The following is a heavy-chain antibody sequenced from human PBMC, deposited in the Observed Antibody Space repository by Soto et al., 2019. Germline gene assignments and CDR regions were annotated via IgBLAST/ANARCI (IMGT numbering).Heavy chain of an antibody. V-gene: IGHV3-23*01. Sequence: EVQLLESGGGLVQPGGSLRLSCAASGFTFSSYAMTWIRHAPGKGLEWVSSISGSGGTTYDADSVKGRFAISRDNSKNPPYLQMNSLRAEDTAVYYCAKDAQGTRPDWFDPWGQGTLVTVSP. CDR2: ISGSGGTT. CDR3: AKDAQGTRPDWFDP. J-gene: IGHJ5*02. D-gene: IGHD2-2*01. CDR1: GFTFSSYA.